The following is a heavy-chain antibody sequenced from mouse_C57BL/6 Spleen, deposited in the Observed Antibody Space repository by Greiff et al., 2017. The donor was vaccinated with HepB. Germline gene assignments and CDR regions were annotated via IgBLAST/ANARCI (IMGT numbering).Heavy chain of an antibody. CDR2: IWRGGST. D-gene: IGHD2-1*01. Sequence: VHLVESGPGLVQPSQSLSITCTVSGFSLTSYGVHWVRQSPGKGLEWLGVIWRGGSTDYNAAFMSRLSITKDNSKSQVFFKMNSLQADDTAIYYCAKNEGNGNYAWFAYWGQGTLVTVSA. CDR3: AKNEGNGNYAWFAY. CDR1: GFSLTSYG. V-gene: IGHV2-5*01. J-gene: IGHJ3*01.